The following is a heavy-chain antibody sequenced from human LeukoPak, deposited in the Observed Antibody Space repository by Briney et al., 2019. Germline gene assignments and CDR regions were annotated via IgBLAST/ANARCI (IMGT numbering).Heavy chain of an antibody. CDR1: GFPFSSYT. V-gene: IGHV3-21*01. J-gene: IGHJ4*02. D-gene: IGHD3-10*01. CDR3: AKEYYYGSGSPNY. Sequence: GGSLRLSCAASGFPFSSYTMNWVRQAPGKGLEWVSSISSSGSYIYYADSVKGRFTISRDNSKNSLYLQMNSLRAEDTAVYYCAKEYYYGSGSPNYWGQGTLVTVSS. CDR2: ISSSGSYI.